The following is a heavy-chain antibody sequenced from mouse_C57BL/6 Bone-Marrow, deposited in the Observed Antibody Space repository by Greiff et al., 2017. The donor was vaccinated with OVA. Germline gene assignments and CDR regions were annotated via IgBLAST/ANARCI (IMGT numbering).Heavy chain of an antibody. D-gene: IGHD2-1*01. Sequence: QVQLQQSGAELVKPGASVKISCKASGYAFSSYWMNWVKQRPGKGLEWIGQIYPGDGDTNSNGKLQGKATLTADKSSSTAYMQLSSLTSEDSAVDFCARGGNPGYFDVWGTGTTVTVSS. CDR3: ARGGNPGYFDV. CDR1: GYAFSSYW. J-gene: IGHJ1*03. V-gene: IGHV1-80*01. CDR2: IYPGDGDT.